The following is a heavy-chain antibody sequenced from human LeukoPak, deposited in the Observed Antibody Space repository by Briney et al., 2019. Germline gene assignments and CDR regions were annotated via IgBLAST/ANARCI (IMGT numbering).Heavy chain of an antibody. CDR1: GGSFSGYY. V-gene: IGHV4-34*01. CDR2: INHSGST. Sequence: PSETLSLTCAVYGGSFSGYYWSWIRQPPGKGLEWIGEINHSGSTNYNPSLKSRVTISVDTSKNQFSLKLSSVTAADTAVYYCARDRTSADYYYYYMDVWGKGTTVTVSS. CDR3: ARDRTSADYYYYYMDV. J-gene: IGHJ6*03.